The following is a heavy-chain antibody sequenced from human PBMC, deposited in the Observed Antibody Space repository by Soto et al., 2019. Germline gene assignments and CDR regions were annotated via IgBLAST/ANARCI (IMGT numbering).Heavy chain of an antibody. D-gene: IGHD3-10*01. Sequence: GESLKISCKGSGYSFTSYWIGWVRQMPGKGLEWMGIIYPGDSDTRYSPSFQGQVTISADKSISTAYLQWSSLKASDTAMYYCARAGGGGPGSSSRQTYYYYYGMDVWGQGTTVTVSS. CDR3: ARAGGGGPGSSSRQTYYYYYGMDV. V-gene: IGHV5-51*01. CDR2: IYPGDSDT. J-gene: IGHJ6*02. CDR1: GYSFTSYW.